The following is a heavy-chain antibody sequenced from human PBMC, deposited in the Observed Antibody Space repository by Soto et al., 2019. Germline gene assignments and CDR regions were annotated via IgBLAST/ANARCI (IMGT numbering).Heavy chain of an antibody. D-gene: IGHD3-9*01. V-gene: IGHV2-5*02. CDR2: IYWDDDK. Sequence: QITLKESGPTLVKHTQTLTLTCTFYGFSLSTSGVGVGWIRQPPGKALEWLALIYWDDDKRYSPSLKSRLTITKDTSKNQVVLTMTNMDPVDTATYYCAHSGSTYDILTGPLDYWGQGTLVTVSS. CDR1: GFSLSTSGVG. CDR3: AHSGSTYDILTGPLDY. J-gene: IGHJ4*02.